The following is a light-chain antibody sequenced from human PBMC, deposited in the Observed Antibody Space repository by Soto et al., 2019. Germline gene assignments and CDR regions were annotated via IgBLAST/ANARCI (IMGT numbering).Light chain of an antibody. CDR3: SSYTSSSTL. CDR1: SSDVGGYNY. V-gene: IGLV2-14*01. Sequence: QSVLTQPASVSGSPGQSITISCTGTSSDVGGYNYVSWYQQQPGKAPKLMIYDVSNRPSGVSNRFSGSKSGNTASLTISGLQAEDEADYYCSSYTSSSTLFGGGTKVTVL. CDR2: DVS. J-gene: IGLJ2*01.